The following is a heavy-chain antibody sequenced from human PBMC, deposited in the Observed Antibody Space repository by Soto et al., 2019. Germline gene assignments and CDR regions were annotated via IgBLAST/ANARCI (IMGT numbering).Heavy chain of an antibody. CDR1: GFTFSNYA. D-gene: IGHD3-22*01. J-gene: IGHJ4*02. Sequence: GGSLRLSCAASGFTFSNYAMGWVRQAPGKGLEWVSGITGSGVGTYYADSVKGRFTISRDSSKNAVHLQMNSLRAEDTAVYYCAKGPRFPLYYDSSGYRYDFDYWGQGTLVTVSS. V-gene: IGHV3-23*01. CDR2: ITGSGVGT. CDR3: AKGPRFPLYYDSSGYRYDFDY.